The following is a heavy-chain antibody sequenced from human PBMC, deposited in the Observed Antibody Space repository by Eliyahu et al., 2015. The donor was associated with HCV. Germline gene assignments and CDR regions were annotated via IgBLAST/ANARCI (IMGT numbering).Heavy chain of an antibody. Sequence: QVQLQESGPGLVKPSQTLSLTCTVSGGSISSGDYYWSWIRQPPGKGLEWIGYIYYSGSTYYNPSLKSRVTISVDTSKNQFSLKLSSVTAADTAVYYCASKPSSSWYYYYGMDVWGQGTTVTVSS. D-gene: IGHD6-13*01. CDR3: ASKPSSSWYYYYGMDV. CDR2: IYYSGST. CDR1: GGSISSGDYY. J-gene: IGHJ6*02. V-gene: IGHV4-30-4*01.